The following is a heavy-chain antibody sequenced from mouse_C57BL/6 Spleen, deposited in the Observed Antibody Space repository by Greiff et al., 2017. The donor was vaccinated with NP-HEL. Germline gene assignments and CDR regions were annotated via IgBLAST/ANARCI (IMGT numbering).Heavy chain of an antibody. V-gene: IGHV1-5*01. J-gene: IGHJ4*01. CDR3: TRGGYGYDVDYAMDY. CDR1: GYTFTSYW. CDR2: IYPGNSDT. D-gene: IGHD2-2*01. Sequence: VQLQQSGTVLARPGASVKMSCKTSGYTFTSYWMHWVNQRPGQGLEWIGAIYPGNSDTSYNQKFKGKAKLTAVTSASTAYMELSSLTNEDSAVYYCTRGGYGYDVDYAMDYWGQGTSVTVSS.